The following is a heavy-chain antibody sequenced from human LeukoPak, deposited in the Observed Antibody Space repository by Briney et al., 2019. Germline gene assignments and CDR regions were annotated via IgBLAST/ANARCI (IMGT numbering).Heavy chain of an antibody. V-gene: IGHV3-23*01. J-gene: IGHJ4*02. CDR2: ISGSGTNT. CDR3: AKSFGPVIAAAGTGAD. CDR1: GFTFSSYA. D-gene: IGHD6-13*01. Sequence: GGSLRLSCAASGFTFSSYAMTWVRQAPGKGLEWVSVISGSGTNTHYADSVKGRFTISRDNSKNTLYLQMNSLRAEDTAVYYCAKSFGPVIAAAGTGADWGQGTLVTVSS.